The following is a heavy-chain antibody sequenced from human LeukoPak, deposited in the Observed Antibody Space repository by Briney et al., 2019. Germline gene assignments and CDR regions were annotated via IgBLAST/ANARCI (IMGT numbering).Heavy chain of an antibody. CDR1: GGSISSYY. CDR2: IYYSGST. J-gene: IGHJ5*02. V-gene: IGHV4-59*01. CDR3: ARGNGLWFAESIYPFDP. D-gene: IGHD3-10*01. Sequence: SETLSLTCTVSGGSISSYYWSWIRQPPGKGLEWIGYIYYSGSTNYNPSLKSRVTISVDTSKNQFSLKLSSVTAADTAVYYCARGNGLWFAESIYPFDPWGQGTLVTVSS.